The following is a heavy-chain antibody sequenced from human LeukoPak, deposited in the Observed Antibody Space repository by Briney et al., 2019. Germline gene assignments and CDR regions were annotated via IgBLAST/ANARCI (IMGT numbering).Heavy chain of an antibody. CDR3: ARFRYCSSTSCWGLDAFDI. J-gene: IGHJ3*02. CDR1: GGTFSSYA. Sequence: SVKVSCKASGGTFSSYAISWVRQAPGQGLEWMGRIIPILGIANYAQKFQGRVTITADKSTSTAYMELSSLRSEDTAVYYCARFRYCSSTSCWGLDAFDIWGQGTMVTVSS. D-gene: IGHD2-2*01. V-gene: IGHV1-69*04. CDR2: IIPILGIA.